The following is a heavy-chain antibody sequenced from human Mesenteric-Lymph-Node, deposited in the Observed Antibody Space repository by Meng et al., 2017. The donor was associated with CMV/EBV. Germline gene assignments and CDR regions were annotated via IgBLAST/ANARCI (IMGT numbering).Heavy chain of an antibody. CDR3: ARGTGYLTPFDY. Sequence: SETLSLTCTVSGGSISSSSYYWGWIRQPPGKGLEWIASMYHSGSSHYNPSLKSRVTISVDTSKNQFSLNLRSVTAADTAVYYCARGTGYLTPFDYWGQGTLVTVSS. CDR2: MYHSGSS. J-gene: IGHJ4*02. V-gene: IGHV4-39*07. CDR1: GGSISSSSYY. D-gene: IGHD6-25*01.